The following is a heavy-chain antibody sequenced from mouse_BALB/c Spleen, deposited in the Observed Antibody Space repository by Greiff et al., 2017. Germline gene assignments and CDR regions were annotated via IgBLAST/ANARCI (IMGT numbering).Heavy chain of an antibody. Sequence: QVQLQQSGAELVRPGASVTLSCKASGYTFTDYEMHWVKQTPVHGLEWIGAIDPETGGTAYNQKFKGKATLTADKSSSTAYMELRSLTSEDSAVYYCTRWGTVDYWGQGTTLTVSS. D-gene: IGHD3-3*01. CDR2: IDPETGGT. CDR3: TRWGTVDY. V-gene: IGHV1-15*01. J-gene: IGHJ2*01. CDR1: GYTFTDYE.